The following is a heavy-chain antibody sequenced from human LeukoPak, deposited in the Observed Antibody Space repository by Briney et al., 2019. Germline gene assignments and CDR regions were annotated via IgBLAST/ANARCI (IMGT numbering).Heavy chain of an antibody. CDR2: ISWNSGSI. CDR3: AKDIGSGVRVPYDAFDI. Sequence: PGRSLRLSRAASGFTLDDYAMHWVRQAPGKGLEWVSGISWNSGSIGYADYVKGRFTISRDNAKNSLYLQMNSLRAEDTALYYCAKDIGSGVRVPYDAFDIWGQGTMVTVSS. D-gene: IGHD3-10*01. CDR1: GFTLDDYA. V-gene: IGHV3-9*01. J-gene: IGHJ3*02.